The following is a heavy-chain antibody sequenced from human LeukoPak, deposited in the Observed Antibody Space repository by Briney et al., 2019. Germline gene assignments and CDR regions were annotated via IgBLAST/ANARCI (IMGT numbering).Heavy chain of an antibody. Sequence: ASVKVSCKASGYTFTNYYMHWVRQAPGQGLEWMGVIRPSGGSTSYAQKFQGRVTSTRDTSTTTVYMELSSLRSEDTAVYYCARDSVAGPWYFDLWGRGTLVTVPS. D-gene: IGHD6-19*01. CDR1: GYTFTNYY. V-gene: IGHV1-46*01. J-gene: IGHJ2*01. CDR2: IRPSGGST. CDR3: ARDSVAGPWYFDL.